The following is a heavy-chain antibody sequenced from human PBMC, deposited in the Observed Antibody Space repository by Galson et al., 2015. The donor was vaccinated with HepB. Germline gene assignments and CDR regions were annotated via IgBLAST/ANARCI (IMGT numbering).Heavy chain of an antibody. V-gene: IGHV3-15*01. CDR3: TTYYYDSSGYRYAFDI. J-gene: IGHJ3*02. D-gene: IGHD3-22*01. CDR1: GFTFSNAW. CDR2: IKSKTDGGTT. Sequence: SLRLSCAASGFTFSNAWMSWVRQAPGKGLEWVGRIKSKTDGGTTDYAAPVKGRFTISRDDSKNTLYLQMNSLKTEDTAVYYCTTYYYDSSGYRYAFDIWGQGTMVTVSS.